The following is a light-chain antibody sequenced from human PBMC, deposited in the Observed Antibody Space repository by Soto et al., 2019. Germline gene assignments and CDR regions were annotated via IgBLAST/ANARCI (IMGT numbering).Light chain of an antibody. J-gene: IGKJ2*01. Sequence: DIQITQSPSSLSASVGDRVTITCRASQNIIFYLNWYQQKIGKPPKLLISAASNLQSGVPSRFSGSGSGTDFTLTISNLQPEDFATYFCQQSYTTPVYSFGQGTKLEIK. CDR3: QQSYTTPVYS. CDR2: AAS. CDR1: QNIIFY. V-gene: IGKV1-39*01.